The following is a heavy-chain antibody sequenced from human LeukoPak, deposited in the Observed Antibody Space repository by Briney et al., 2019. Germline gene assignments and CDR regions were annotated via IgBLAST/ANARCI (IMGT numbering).Heavy chain of an antibody. J-gene: IGHJ4*02. Sequence: SETLSLTCTVSGGSINNYYWSWIRQPPGKGLEYIGYIYYSGSANYNPSLKSRVTVSVDPSKNQFSLKLSSVTAADTAVYYCARNGDYYEKSGYYYLFDFWGQGTLVTVSS. V-gene: IGHV4-59*01. CDR2: IYYSGSA. D-gene: IGHD3-22*01. CDR3: ARNGDYYEKSGYYYLFDF. CDR1: GGSINNYY.